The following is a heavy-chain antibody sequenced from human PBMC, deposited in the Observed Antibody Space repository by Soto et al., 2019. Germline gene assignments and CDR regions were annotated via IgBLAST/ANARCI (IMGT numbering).Heavy chain of an antibody. J-gene: IGHJ4*02. CDR2: IIPIFGTA. CDR1: GGTFSSYA. D-gene: IGHD6-13*01. V-gene: IGHV1-69*01. Sequence: QVQLVQSGDEVKKPGSSVKVSCKASGGTFSSYAISWVRQAPGPGLEWRGGIIPIFGTANYAQKLQGRVTINADESTSTAYMELSSLRSEDTAVYYCAPFRGQQLVLWGQGTLVTVSS. CDR3: APFRGQQLVL.